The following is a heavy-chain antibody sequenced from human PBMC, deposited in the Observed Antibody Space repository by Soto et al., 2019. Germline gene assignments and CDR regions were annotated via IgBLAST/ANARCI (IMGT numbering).Heavy chain of an antibody. J-gene: IGHJ6*02. CDR2: INHSGST. Sequence: SETLSLTCAVYGGSFSGYYWSWIRQPPGKGLEWIGEINHSGSTNYNPSLKSRVTISVDTSKNQFSLKLSSVTAADTAVYYCARGGIAAPPKNYYYYGMDVWGQGTKVTVSS. D-gene: IGHD6-6*01. CDR3: ARGGIAAPPKNYYYYGMDV. V-gene: IGHV4-34*01. CDR1: GGSFSGYY.